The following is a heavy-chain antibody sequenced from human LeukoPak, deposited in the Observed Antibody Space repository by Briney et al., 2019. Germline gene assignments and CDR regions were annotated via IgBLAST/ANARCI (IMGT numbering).Heavy chain of an antibody. CDR1: GGSISSYW. J-gene: IGHJ4*02. CDR2: IYNSGST. CDR3: ARGWGSSWPFDY. V-gene: IGHV4-59*01. D-gene: IGHD6-13*01. Sequence: SETLSLTCTVSGGSISSYWWSWIRQPPGKGLEWIGYIYNSGSTNNNPSLKSRVTISVDTSKNQFSLRLSSVTAADTAVYYCARGWGSSWPFDYWGQGALVTVSS.